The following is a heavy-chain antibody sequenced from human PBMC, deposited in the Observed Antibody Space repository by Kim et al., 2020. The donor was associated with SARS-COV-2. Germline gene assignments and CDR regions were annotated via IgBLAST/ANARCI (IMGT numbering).Heavy chain of an antibody. V-gene: IGHV3-21*01. CDR1: GFTFSSYS. D-gene: IGHD3-22*01. Sequence: GGSLRLSCAASGFTFSSYSMNWVRQAPGKGLEWVSSISSSSSYIYYADSVKGRFTISRDNAKNSLYLQMNSLRAEDTAVYYCASGYYDSSGYYPDAFDIWGQGTMVTVSS. CDR2: ISSSSSYI. CDR3: ASGYYDSSGYYPDAFDI. J-gene: IGHJ3*02.